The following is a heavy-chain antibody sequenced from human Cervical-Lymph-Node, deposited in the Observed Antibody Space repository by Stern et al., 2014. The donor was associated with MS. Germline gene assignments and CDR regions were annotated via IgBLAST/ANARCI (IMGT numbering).Heavy chain of an antibody. CDR3: VDAPPGGVLEDAFDI. J-gene: IGHJ3*02. Sequence: QITLKESGPTLVKPTETLRLTCTFSGFSLRTNGVAVGWISPTPGKALKFLALIYWDGYKRCNPSLKRRLTVTTDTSQCQVVRKMTSLDPVDTATYYCVDAPPGGVLEDAFDIWGQGTMVTISS. CDR2: IYWDGYK. D-gene: IGHD4-23*01. V-gene: IGHV2-5*02. CDR1: GFSLRTNGVA.